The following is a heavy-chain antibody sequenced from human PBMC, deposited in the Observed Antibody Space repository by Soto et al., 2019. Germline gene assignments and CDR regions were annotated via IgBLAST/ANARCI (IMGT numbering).Heavy chain of an antibody. CDR1: IASVNSYY. CDR3: ARAVRYFDWFGFDP. D-gene: IGHD3-9*01. CDR2: IYTSRST. J-gene: IGHJ5*02. V-gene: IGHV4-4*07. Sequence: SETPVLTPQVSIASVNSYYWRCIPQPAGKGLEWIVRIYTSRSTNYNSSLKSRVIMSVDTSKNQFSLKLSSVTAADTAVYYCARAVRYFDWFGFDPWGQGTLVTVSS.